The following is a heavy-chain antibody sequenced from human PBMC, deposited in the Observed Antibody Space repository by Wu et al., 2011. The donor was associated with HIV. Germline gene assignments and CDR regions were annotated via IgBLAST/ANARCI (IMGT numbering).Heavy chain of an antibody. CDR2: INPNSGAT. V-gene: IGHV1-2*02. D-gene: IGHD2-8*02. Sequence: QVQLVQSGAEVKKPGASVKVSCKASGYTFSGYYIHWVRQAPGQGLEWVGWINPNSGATQCAKKFQDRVTMTRDTTNNTAYLELNRLISDDMATYYCARDWGXTVVVYLLDSWGQGTPVTVSS. CDR3: ARDWGXTVVVYLLDS. CDR1: GYTFSGYY. J-gene: IGHJ5*01.